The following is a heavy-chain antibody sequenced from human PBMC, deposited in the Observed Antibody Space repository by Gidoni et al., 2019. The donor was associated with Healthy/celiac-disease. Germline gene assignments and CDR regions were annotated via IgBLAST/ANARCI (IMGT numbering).Heavy chain of an antibody. D-gene: IGHD3-22*01. Sequence: QRQLQESGPGPATPSQTLSLTCTVSGGSISSGGYYCSWIRQNPGKGLEWIGYIYYSGSTYYNPSLMSRVTISVDTSKNQFSLKLSSVTAADSAVYYCARDRLGYYYDCSGLYGMDVWGQGTTVTVSS. J-gene: IGHJ6*02. V-gene: IGHV4-31*03. CDR1: GGSISSGGYY. CDR2: IYYSGST. CDR3: ARDRLGYYYDCSGLYGMDV.